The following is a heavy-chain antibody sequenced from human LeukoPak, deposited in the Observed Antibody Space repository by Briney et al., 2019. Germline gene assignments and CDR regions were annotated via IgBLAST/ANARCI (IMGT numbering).Heavy chain of an antibody. V-gene: IGHV1-46*01. D-gene: IGHD3-22*01. J-gene: IGHJ4*02. CDR3: ARGTEEDYYDSSGYYDY. CDR1: GYTFTSYY. CDR2: INPSGGST. Sequence: ASVKVSCTASGYTFTSYYMHWVRQAPGQGLEWMGIINPSGGSTSYAQKFQGRVTMTRDTSISIAYMELSRLRSDDTAVYYCARGTEEDYYDSSGYYDYWGQGTLVTVSS.